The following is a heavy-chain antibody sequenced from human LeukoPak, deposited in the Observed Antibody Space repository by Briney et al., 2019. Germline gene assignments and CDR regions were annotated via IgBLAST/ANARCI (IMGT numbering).Heavy chain of an antibody. J-gene: IGHJ4*02. CDR1: GYSFTSYW. D-gene: IGHD6-19*01. Sequence: LGESLKISCKGSGYSFTSYWIGWVRQMPGKGLEWMGIIYPGDSDTRYSPSFQGQVTISADKSISTAYLQWSSLEASDTAMYYCARPSSSGWSKFDYWGQVTLVTVSS. CDR3: ARPSSSGWSKFDY. V-gene: IGHV5-51*01. CDR2: IYPGDSDT.